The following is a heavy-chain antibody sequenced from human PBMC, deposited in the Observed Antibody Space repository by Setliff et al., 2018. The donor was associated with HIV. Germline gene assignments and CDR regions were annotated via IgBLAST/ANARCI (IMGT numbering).Heavy chain of an antibody. CDR1: GFTVSGNL. CDR3: TTAGYSDNHIYRSF. CDR2: VHREGDT. Sequence: GGSLRLSCAASGFTVSGNLMAWVRLAPGQGLEWVSGVHREGDTYYADSVKGRFTISRDNSKNTLYLQMNGLKTEDTAMYYCTTAGYSDNHIYRSFWGRGTLVTVSS. J-gene: IGHJ4*02. V-gene: IGHV3-53*01. D-gene: IGHD5-12*01.